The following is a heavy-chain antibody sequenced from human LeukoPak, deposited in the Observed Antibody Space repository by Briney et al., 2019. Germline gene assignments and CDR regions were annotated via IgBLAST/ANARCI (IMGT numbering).Heavy chain of an antibody. D-gene: IGHD5-12*01. Sequence: SETLSLTCAVYGGSFSGYYWSWIRQPPGKGPEWIGEINHSGSTNYNPSLKSRVTISVDTSKNQFSLKLSSVTAADTAVYYCARGGGYSGYGSDYWGQGTLVTVSS. CDR3: ARGGGYSGYGSDY. V-gene: IGHV4-34*01. CDR1: GGSFSGYY. CDR2: INHSGST. J-gene: IGHJ4*02.